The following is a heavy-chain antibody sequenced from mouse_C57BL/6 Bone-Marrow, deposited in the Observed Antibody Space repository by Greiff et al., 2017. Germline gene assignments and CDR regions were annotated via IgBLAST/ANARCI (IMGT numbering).Heavy chain of an antibody. CDR1: GYTFTSYW. V-gene: IGHV1-59*01. CDR2: IDPSDSYT. D-gene: IGHD1-1*01. CDR3: ARAFSTVVAVDY. J-gene: IGHJ2*01. Sequence: QVQLQQPGAELVRPGTSVKLSCKASGYTFTSYWMHWVKQRPGQGLEWIGVIDPSDSYTNYNQQFKGKATLTVDTSSSTAYMQLSSLTSEDSAVYYCARAFSTVVAVDYWGQGTTLTVSS.